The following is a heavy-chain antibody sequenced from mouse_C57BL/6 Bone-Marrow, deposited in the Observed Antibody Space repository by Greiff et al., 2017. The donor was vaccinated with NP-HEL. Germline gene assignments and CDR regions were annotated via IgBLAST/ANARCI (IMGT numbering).Heavy chain of an antibody. V-gene: IGHV5-6*01. Sequence: EVQGVESGGDLVKPGGSLKLSCAASGFPFSSYGMSWVRQTPDKRLEWVATISSGGSYTYYPDSVKGRFTISRDNAKNTLYLQMSSLKSEDTAMYYCASPYDYDVAWFAYWGQGTLVTVSA. CDR2: ISSGGSYT. CDR1: GFPFSSYG. J-gene: IGHJ3*01. CDR3: ASPYDYDVAWFAY. D-gene: IGHD2-4*01.